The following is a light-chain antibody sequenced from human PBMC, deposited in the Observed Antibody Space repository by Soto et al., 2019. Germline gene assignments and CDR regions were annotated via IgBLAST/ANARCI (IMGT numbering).Light chain of an antibody. CDR2: GAS. V-gene: IGKV3-20*01. CDR3: QQYGSSPLFA. J-gene: IGKJ3*01. Sequence: ETVLTQSPGTLSLSPGERATLSCRASQSVSSSYLAWYQQKPGQAPRLLIYGASSRATDIPDRFSGSGSGTDFTLTISRLEPEDFAVYYCQQYGSSPLFAFGPGTKVDIK. CDR1: QSVSSSY.